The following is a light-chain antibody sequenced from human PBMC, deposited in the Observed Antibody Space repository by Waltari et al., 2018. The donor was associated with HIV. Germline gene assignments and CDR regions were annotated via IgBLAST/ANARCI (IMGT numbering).Light chain of an antibody. V-gene: IGLV2-14*03. CDR3: SSYTSSSPYA. J-gene: IGLJ1*01. CDR1: SSDVGGYNY. CDR2: DVS. Sequence: QSALTQPASVSGSPGQSITISCTGTSSDVGGYNYVSWYQQHPGKAPKSMIYDVSNRTAGVSKLFSGSKLGNTASLTISGIQAEDEADYYCSSYTSSSPYAFGTGTKVTVL.